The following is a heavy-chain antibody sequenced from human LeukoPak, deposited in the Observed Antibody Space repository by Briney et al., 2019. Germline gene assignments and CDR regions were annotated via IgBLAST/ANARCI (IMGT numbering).Heavy chain of an antibody. Sequence: ASVKVSCKASGYTFTSYYMHWVRQAPGQGLEWMGIINPSGGSTSYAQKFQGRVTMTRDTSTSTVYMELSSLRSEDTAVYYCARERPTIAARSSNWFDPWGQGTLVTVSS. CDR2: INPSGGST. CDR3: ARERPTIAARSSNWFDP. V-gene: IGHV1-46*01. J-gene: IGHJ5*02. CDR1: GYTFTSYY. D-gene: IGHD6-6*01.